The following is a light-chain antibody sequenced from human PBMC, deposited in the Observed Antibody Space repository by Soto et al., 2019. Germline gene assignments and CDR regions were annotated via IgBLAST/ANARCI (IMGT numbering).Light chain of an antibody. CDR3: QPTSRPPIP. CDR2: AAS. V-gene: IGKV3-15*01. Sequence: RVSTQSPAVLSCSPWSRATLSFRASQNIRFNLAWYQQKPGQAPRLLISAASTRATGIPARFSGSGSGTEFTLTISNLQTEDFAGYYCQPTSRPPIPVGPVTRLEIK. J-gene: IGKJ5*01. CDR1: QNIRFN.